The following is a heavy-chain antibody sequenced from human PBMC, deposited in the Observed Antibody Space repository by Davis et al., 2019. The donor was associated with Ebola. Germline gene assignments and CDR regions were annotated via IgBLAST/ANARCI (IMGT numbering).Heavy chain of an antibody. CDR1: GFTFSYYY. Sequence: GESLKISCAASGFTFSYYYMSWIRQAPGKGLEWVSYISSRGSTIYYADSVKGRFTISRDNAKNSLYLQINSLIAEDTAVYYCAREGPSYYDFWSGYYRILDYWGQGTLITVSS. V-gene: IGHV3-11*01. CDR3: AREGPSYYDFWSGYYRILDY. D-gene: IGHD3-3*01. J-gene: IGHJ4*02. CDR2: ISSRGSTI.